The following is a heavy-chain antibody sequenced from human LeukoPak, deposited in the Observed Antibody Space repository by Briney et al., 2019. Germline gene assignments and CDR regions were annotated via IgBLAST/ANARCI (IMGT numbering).Heavy chain of an antibody. V-gene: IGHV3-23*01. D-gene: IGHD6-19*01. J-gene: IGHJ4*01. CDR3: AKGIYSSGWSYFDH. CDR1: GFTFSSYA. Sequence: GGSLRLSCAASGFTFSSYAMSWVRQAPGKGLEWVSAISGSGITTYYADSVKGRFTISRDNSKNTLYLQMNSLRAEDTAVYYCAKGIYSSGWSYFDHWGHGTLVTVSS. CDR2: ISGSGITT.